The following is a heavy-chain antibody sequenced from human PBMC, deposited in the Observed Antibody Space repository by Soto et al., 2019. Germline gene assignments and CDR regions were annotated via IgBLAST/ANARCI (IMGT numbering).Heavy chain of an antibody. Sequence: GGSLRLSCAASGFIFSNYVMSWVRQAPGKGLEWVSSISDSGGTSYYADSVKGRFTISRDNSKNTLYLQMNSLRAEDTAIYYCAKRPSALHPLAYWAQGTLVTVSS. V-gene: IGHV3-23*01. D-gene: IGHD1-26*01. J-gene: IGHJ4*02. CDR2: ISDSGGTS. CDR1: GFIFSNYV. CDR3: AKRPSALHPLAY.